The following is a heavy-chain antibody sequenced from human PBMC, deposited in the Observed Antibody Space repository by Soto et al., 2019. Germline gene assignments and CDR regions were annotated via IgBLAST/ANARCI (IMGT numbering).Heavy chain of an antibody. CDR1: GGSISNSY. V-gene: IGHV4-4*08. J-gene: IGHJ5*02. CDR3: ARDRWFDP. Sequence: PSETLSLTCTVSGGSISNSYWSWIRQSPEKGLEWIGYIYSSGSTNYNPSLNSRVTISVDTSKNQFSLKLSSLSAADTAVYYCARDRWFDPWGQGTLVTVSS. CDR2: IYSSGST.